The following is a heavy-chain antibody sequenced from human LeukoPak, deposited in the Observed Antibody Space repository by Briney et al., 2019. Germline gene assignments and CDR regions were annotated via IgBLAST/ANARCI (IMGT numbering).Heavy chain of an antibody. Sequence: ASVKVSCKASGYTFTSYDINWVRQATGQGLEWMGWMNPNSGNTGYAQKFQGRVTMTRNTSISTAYMELSSLRSEDTAVYYCARGRKGYDILTGSPPQLDYWGQGTLVTVSS. CDR2: MNPNSGNT. D-gene: IGHD3-9*01. J-gene: IGHJ4*02. V-gene: IGHV1-8*01. CDR1: GYTFTSYD. CDR3: ARGRKGYDILTGSPPQLDY.